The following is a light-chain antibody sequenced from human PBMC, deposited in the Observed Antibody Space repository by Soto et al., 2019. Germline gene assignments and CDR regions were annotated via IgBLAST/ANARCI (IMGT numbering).Light chain of an antibody. CDR1: NIGGKS. Sequence: SYELTQPPSVSVAPGQTARITCGGNNIGGKSVHWYQQKPGQAPVLVVYDESDRPSGIPDRFSGSNSGDTATLTIRRVEAGDEADYYCHVWDSSSDHYVFGTGTKLTVL. CDR3: HVWDSSSDHYV. CDR2: DES. J-gene: IGLJ1*01. V-gene: IGLV3-21*02.